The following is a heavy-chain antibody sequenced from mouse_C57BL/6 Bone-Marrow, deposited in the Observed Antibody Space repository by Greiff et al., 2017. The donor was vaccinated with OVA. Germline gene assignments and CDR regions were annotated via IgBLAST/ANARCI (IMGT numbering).Heavy chain of an antibody. CDR1: GYSITSGYY. CDR3: ARGYWRDY. Sequence: VQLKQSGPGLVKPSQSLSLTCSVTGYSITSGYYWNWIRQFPGNKLEWMGYISYDGSNNYNPSLKNRISITRDTPKNQFFLKLNSVTTEDTATYYCARGYWRDYWGQGTTLTVSS. D-gene: IGHD1-1*01. V-gene: IGHV3-6*01. J-gene: IGHJ2*01. CDR2: ISYDGSN.